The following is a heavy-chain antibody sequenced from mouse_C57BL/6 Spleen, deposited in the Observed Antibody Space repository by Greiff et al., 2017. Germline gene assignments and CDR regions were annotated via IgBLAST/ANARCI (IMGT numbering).Heavy chain of an antibody. D-gene: IGHD1-1*01. V-gene: IGHV1-82*01. CDR2: IYPGDGDT. J-gene: IGHJ3*01. CDR3: ARGSSYGYAY. CDR1: GYAFSSSW. Sequence: VQLQQSGPELVKPGASVKISCKASGYAFSSSWMNWVKQRPGKGLEWIGRIYPGDGDTNYNGKFKAKATLTADKSSSTAYMQLSSLTSEDSAVYCCARGSSYGYAYWGQGTLVTVSA.